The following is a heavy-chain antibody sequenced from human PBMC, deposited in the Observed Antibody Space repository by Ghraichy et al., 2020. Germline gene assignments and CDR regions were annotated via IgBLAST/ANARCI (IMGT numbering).Heavy chain of an antibody. D-gene: IGHD1-26*01. CDR1: GGSISSGGYY. CDR2: IYYSGST. J-gene: IGHJ4*02. Sequence: SETLSLTCTVSGGSISSGGYYWSWIRQHPGKGLEWIGYIYYSGSTYYNPSLKSRVTISVDTSKNQFPLKLSSVTAADTAVYYCARVPRCGIVLIDYWRQGTLVTVSS. V-gene: IGHV4-31*03. CDR3: ARVPRCGIVLIDY.